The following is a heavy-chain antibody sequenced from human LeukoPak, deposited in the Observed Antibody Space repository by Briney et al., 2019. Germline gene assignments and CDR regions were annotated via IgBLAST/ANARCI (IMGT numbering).Heavy chain of an antibody. J-gene: IGHJ6*03. CDR1: GGSISSGSYY. D-gene: IGHD5-18*01. Sequence: PSETLSLTCTVSGGSISSGSYYWSWIRQPAGKGLDWIGRIYTSGSTNYNPSLKSRVTISVDTSKNQFSLKLSSVTAADTAVYYCARSTAMAVYYYYMDVWGKGTTVTVSS. CDR3: ARSTAMAVYYYYMDV. V-gene: IGHV4-61*02. CDR2: IYTSGST.